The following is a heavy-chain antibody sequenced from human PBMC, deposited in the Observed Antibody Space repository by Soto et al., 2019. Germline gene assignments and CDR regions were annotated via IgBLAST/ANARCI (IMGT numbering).Heavy chain of an antibody. J-gene: IGHJ5*02. CDR1: GYTFTSYD. Sequence: QVQLVQSGAEVKKPGASVKVSCKASGYTFTSYDIYWVRQATGQGLEWMGWMNPNSGNTVYAQHFQGRVTMTRSTSISTAYMEQSSLRSEDTAVYYCAREVRGWFDPWGQGTLVTVSS. CDR3: AREVRGWFDP. CDR2: MNPNSGNT. V-gene: IGHV1-8*01.